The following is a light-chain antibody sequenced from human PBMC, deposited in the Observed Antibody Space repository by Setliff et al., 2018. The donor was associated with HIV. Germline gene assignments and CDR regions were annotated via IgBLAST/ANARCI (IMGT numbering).Light chain of an antibody. V-gene: IGLV2-14*01. CDR1: SSDVGNYNY. CDR2: EVS. J-gene: IGLJ1*01. CDR3: SSHTPSSTLV. Sequence: QSALAQPASVSGSPGQSITISCTGTSSDVGNYNYVSWYQQHPGKAPKLMIYEVSNRPSGISNRFSGSKSGNTASLTISGLQAEDEADYYCSSHTPSSTLVFGTGTKV.